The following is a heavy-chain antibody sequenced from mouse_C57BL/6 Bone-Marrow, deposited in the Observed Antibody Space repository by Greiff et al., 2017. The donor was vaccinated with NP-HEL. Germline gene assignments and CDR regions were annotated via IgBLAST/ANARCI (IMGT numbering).Heavy chain of an antibody. D-gene: IGHD4-1*01. J-gene: IGHJ3*01. CDR2: INPNNGGT. CDR3: AKANWDGSWFAY. V-gene: IGHV1-26*01. CDR1: GYTFTDYY. Sequence: EVQLQQSGPELVKPGASVKISCKASGYTFTDYYMNWVKQSHGKSLEWIGDINPNNGGTSYNQKFKGKATLTVDKSSSTAYMELRSLTSEDSAVYYCAKANWDGSWFAYWGQGTLVTVSA.